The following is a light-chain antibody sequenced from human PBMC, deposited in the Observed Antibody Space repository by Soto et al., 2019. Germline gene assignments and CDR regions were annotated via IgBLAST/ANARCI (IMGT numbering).Light chain of an antibody. CDR2: EVS. CDR1: SSDVGGYNY. J-gene: IGLJ3*02. V-gene: IGLV2-8*01. CDR3: SSYAGSNLWV. Sequence: QSVLTQPPSASGSPGQSITISCTGTSSDVGGYNYVSWYQQHPGKAPKLMIYEVSKRPSGVPDRFSGSKSGNTASLTVSGLQAEDEADYYCSSYAGSNLWVFGGWTKVTVL.